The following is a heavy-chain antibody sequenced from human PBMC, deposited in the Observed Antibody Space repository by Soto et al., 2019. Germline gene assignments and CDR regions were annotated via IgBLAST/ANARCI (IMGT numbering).Heavy chain of an antibody. Sequence: PGESLKISCKGSGYSFTSYWISWVRQMPGKGLEWMGRIDPSDSYTNYSPSFQGHVTISADKSISTAYLQWSSLKASDTAMYYCAESAVADTYYYYGMDVRGQGTTVTVSS. J-gene: IGHJ6*02. CDR1: GYSFTSYW. D-gene: IGHD6-19*01. V-gene: IGHV5-10-1*01. CDR3: AESAVADTYYYYGMDV. CDR2: IDPSDSYT.